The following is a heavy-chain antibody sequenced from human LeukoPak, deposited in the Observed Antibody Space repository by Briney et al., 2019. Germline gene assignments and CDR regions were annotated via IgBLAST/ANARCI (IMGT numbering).Heavy chain of an antibody. CDR2: IRQDGSDK. J-gene: IGHJ4*02. Sequence: GGSLRLSCAASGFTFSSYWMNWVRQAPGKGLEWVANIRQDGSDKFYVDSVKGRFTISRDNAKNSLYLQMNSLRAEDTAVYYCARDWGLDYWGQGTLVTVYS. V-gene: IGHV3-7*01. CDR1: GFTFSSYW. CDR3: ARDWGLDY. D-gene: IGHD3-16*01.